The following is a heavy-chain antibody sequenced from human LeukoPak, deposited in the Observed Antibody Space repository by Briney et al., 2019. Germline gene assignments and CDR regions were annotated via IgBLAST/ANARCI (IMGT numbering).Heavy chain of an antibody. V-gene: IGHV4-39*07. CDR1: GGSISSSSYY. Sequence: SETLSLTCTVSGGSISSSSYYWGWIRQPPGKGLEWIGSIYYSGSTYYNPSLKSRVTISVDTSKNQFSLKLSSVTAADTAVYYCARVRNVGTTSWFDPWGQGTLVTVSS. CDR2: IYYSGST. D-gene: IGHD1-1*01. J-gene: IGHJ5*02. CDR3: ARVRNVGTTSWFDP.